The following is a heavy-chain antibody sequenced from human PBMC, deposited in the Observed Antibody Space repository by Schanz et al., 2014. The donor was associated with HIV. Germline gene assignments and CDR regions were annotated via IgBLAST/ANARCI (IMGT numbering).Heavy chain of an antibody. V-gene: IGHV3-23*01. J-gene: IGHJ4*02. CDR2: ISGSGIST. CDR3: AKGQRGMVRGDIDC. CDR1: GFTFSTYA. D-gene: IGHD3-10*01. Sequence: EVQLLESGGGLVQPGGSLRLSCAASGFTFSTYAMTWVRQAPGKGLEWVSAISGSGISTYYADSVKGRFTISRDNSKNTLYLQMNSLRAGDTAVYYCAKGQRGMVRGDIDCWGQGTLVTVSS.